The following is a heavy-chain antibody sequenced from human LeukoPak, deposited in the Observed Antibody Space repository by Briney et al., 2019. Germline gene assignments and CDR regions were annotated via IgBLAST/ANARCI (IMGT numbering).Heavy chain of an antibody. Sequence: GASVKVSCKASGYSLTDYYIHWVRQAPGQGLEWMGWINPNSGSTNYVQKFQGRVTMTSDTSISTVYVELSRLTSDDTAVYFCARPGVTPDTNWFDSWGQGTLVTVSS. CDR2: INPNSGST. CDR3: ARPGVTPDTNWFDS. V-gene: IGHV1-2*02. J-gene: IGHJ5*01. CDR1: GYSLTDYY. D-gene: IGHD5-18*01.